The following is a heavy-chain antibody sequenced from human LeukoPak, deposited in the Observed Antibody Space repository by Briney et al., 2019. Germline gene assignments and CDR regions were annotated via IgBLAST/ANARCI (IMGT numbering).Heavy chain of an antibody. CDR3: ARQSPEAPPGWAFDY. Sequence: SETLSLTCTVSGGSISSYYWSWIRQPPGKGLEWIGYIYYSGSTNYNPSLKSRVTISVDTSKNQFSLKLSSVTAADTAVYYCARQSPEAPPGWAFDYWGQGTLVTVSS. D-gene: IGHD6-19*01. CDR2: IYYSGST. J-gene: IGHJ4*02. CDR1: GGSISSYY. V-gene: IGHV4-59*08.